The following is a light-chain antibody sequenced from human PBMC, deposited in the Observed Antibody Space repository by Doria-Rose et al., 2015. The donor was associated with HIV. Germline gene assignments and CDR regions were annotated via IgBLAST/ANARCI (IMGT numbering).Light chain of an antibody. J-gene: IGKJ3*01. Sequence: DIRMTQSPSFLSASVGDRVTITCRASQGISNYLAWYQQKPGKAPNLLIYAASTLQSGVPSRFSGSGSGTEFTLTITSLQPEDFATYYCQQLNTYPRATCGPGNKVDSK. CDR2: AAS. CDR3: QQLNTYPRAT. CDR1: QGISNY. V-gene: IGKV1-9*01.